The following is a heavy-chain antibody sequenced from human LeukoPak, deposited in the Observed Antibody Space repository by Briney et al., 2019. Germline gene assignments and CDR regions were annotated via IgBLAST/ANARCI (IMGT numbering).Heavy chain of an antibody. Sequence: GRSLRLSCAASGFIFSSYAMHWVRQAPGKGLEWVAVISYDGSNKYYADSVKSRFTISRDNSKNTLYLQMNSLRAEDTAVYYCARDSIAAGLAFDSWGQGTLVTVSS. J-gene: IGHJ4*02. CDR3: ARDSIAAGLAFDS. D-gene: IGHD6-6*01. V-gene: IGHV3-30*04. CDR1: GFIFSSYA. CDR2: ISYDGSNK.